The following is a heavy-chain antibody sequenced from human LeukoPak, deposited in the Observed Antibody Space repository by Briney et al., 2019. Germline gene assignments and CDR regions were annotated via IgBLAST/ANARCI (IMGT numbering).Heavy chain of an antibody. Sequence: SETLSLTCSVSGGSISSYYWSWIRQPPGKGLEWIGYIYYTGSTNYNSSLKSRVTISVDTSKNQFSLKLSSVTAADTAVYYCARNGYYGSGAAFDIWGQGTMVTVSS. CDR3: ARNGYYGSGAAFDI. CDR2: IYYTGST. J-gene: IGHJ3*02. D-gene: IGHD3-10*01. CDR1: GGSISSYY. V-gene: IGHV4-59*08.